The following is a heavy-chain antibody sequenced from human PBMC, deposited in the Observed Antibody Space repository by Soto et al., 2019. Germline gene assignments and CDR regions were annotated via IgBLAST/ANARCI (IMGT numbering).Heavy chain of an antibody. D-gene: IGHD1-1*01. CDR2: ISSHNGNT. V-gene: IGHV1-18*01. Sequence: QVHLVQSGAEVKKPGASVKVSCKASGYTFTSYGITWVRQAPGQGHEWMGWISSHNGNTDYAQKLQGRGVVTIDTSTSTAYMELRRLISDDTAVYYCARGRYGDYWGQGALVTVSS. CDR3: ARGRYGDY. CDR1: GYTFTSYG. J-gene: IGHJ4*02.